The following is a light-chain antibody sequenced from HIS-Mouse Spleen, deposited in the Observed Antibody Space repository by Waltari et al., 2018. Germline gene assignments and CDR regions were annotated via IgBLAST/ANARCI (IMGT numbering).Light chain of an antibody. Sequence: QSALTQPASVSGSPGQSITISCTGTSSDVGGYNYVSWYQQHPGKAPKLMIYDVSNRPSRLSIPFSGSKSGNTASLTISGLQAEDEADYYCSSYTSSSFNVVFGGGTKLTVL. CDR3: SSYTSSSFNVV. V-gene: IGLV2-14*03. J-gene: IGLJ2*01. CDR2: DVS. CDR1: SSDVGGYNY.